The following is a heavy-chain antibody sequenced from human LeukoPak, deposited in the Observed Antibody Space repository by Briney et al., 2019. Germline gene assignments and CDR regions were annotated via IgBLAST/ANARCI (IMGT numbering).Heavy chain of an antibody. D-gene: IGHD6-13*01. CDR2: MNPNSGNT. CDR3: ARGGSGLAAAGNYYYYYYMDV. V-gene: IGHV1-8*01. J-gene: IGHJ6*03. Sequence: ASVKVSCKASGYTFTSYDINWVRQATGQGLEWMGWMNPNSGNTGYAQKFQGRVTMTRNTSISTAYMELCSLRSEDTAVYYCARGGSGLAAAGNYYYYYYMDVWGKGTTVTVSS. CDR1: GYTFTSYD.